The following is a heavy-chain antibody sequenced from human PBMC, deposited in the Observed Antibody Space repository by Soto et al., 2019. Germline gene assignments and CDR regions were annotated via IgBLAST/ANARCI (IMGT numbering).Heavy chain of an antibody. Sequence: EVQLVESGGGLVQPGGSLRLSCVASGFTFSTNWMSWVRQAPGKGLEWVANIKQDGSEKYYVDSVKDRFTISRDNAENSLYLQMNSLRAEDSAVYYCARVYPGSGWPYHYYGMDVWGQGTTVTVSS. CDR3: ARVYPGSGWPYHYYGMDV. V-gene: IGHV3-7*01. CDR1: GFTFSTNW. D-gene: IGHD6-19*01. CDR2: IKQDGSEK. J-gene: IGHJ6*02.